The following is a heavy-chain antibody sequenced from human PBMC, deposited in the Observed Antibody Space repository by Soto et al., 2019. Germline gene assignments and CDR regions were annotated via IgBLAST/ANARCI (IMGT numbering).Heavy chain of an antibody. J-gene: IGHJ5*01. Sequence: EVQLVESGGGLVQPGGSLRLSCAASGFTFSSYWMHWVRQAPGKGLVWVSRINSDGSRINYADSVKGRFTISRDNAKNTLYLQMNRLGPEDTAVYYCARRYYDYAWGTNRQNNWFDSWGQGTLVTVSS. CDR3: ARRYYDYAWGTNRQNNWFDS. D-gene: IGHD3-16*01. V-gene: IGHV3-74*01. CDR2: INSDGSRI. CDR1: GFTFSSYW.